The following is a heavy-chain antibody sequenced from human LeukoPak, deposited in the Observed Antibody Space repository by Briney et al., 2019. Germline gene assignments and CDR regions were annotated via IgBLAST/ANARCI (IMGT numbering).Heavy chain of an antibody. CDR1: GFTFSDHF. J-gene: IGHJ4*02. D-gene: IGHD6-13*01. CDR3: ARIKRENIAAAGTVDY. CDR2: IYSSDNT. V-gene: IGHV3-66*01. Sequence: PGGSLRLSCAASGFTFSDHFMNWVRQAPGKGLDWVSIIYSSDNTYYADSVKGRFTISRDNSKSTLYLQMNSLRAEDAAVYYCARIKRENIAAAGTVDYWGQGTLVTVSS.